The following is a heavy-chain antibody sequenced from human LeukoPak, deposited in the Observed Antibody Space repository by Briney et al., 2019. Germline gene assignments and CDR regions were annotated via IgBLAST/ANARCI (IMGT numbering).Heavy chain of an antibody. D-gene: IGHD2-2*01. Sequence: SVKVSCKASGGTFSSYAISWVRQAPGQGLEWMGGIIPIFGTANYAQKFQGRVTITADESTSTAYMELSSLRSEDTAVYYCARVLSYQLLKRGYSTKGYYMDVWGKGTTVTVSS. V-gene: IGHV1-69*13. CDR1: GGTFSSYA. CDR2: IIPIFGTA. J-gene: IGHJ6*03. CDR3: ARVLSYQLLKRGYSTKGYYMDV.